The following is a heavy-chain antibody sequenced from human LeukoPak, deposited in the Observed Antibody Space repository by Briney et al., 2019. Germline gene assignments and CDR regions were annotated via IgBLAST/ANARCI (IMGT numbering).Heavy chain of an antibody. J-gene: IGHJ4*02. Sequence: PGGSLRLSCAASGFTVITNDMTSVRQAPGKGLEWVSVLYSDGNTKYADSVQGRFTIPRDNSKNTLYLEMNSLSPDDTAVYYCARGVEPLAANTLAYWGQGTLVTVSS. D-gene: IGHD1-14*01. CDR1: GFTVITND. CDR3: ARGVEPLAANTLAY. CDR2: LYSDGNT. V-gene: IGHV3-53*01.